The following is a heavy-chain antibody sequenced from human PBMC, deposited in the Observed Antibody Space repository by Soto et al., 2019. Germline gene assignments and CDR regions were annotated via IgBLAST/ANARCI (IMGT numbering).Heavy chain of an antibody. CDR2: INHNSGVT. V-gene: IGHV1-2*02. CDR1: GYTITGYD. Sequence: SVKVSCKASGYTITGYDIHWVRQAPGQGLEWMGWINHNSGVTNYAQRFQGRVTMTTDTSLSTAYMDLSRLRSDDTAIYYCARVYCSGNGCSPFFAFWGQGTLVTVSS. CDR3: ARVYCSGNGCSPFFAF. J-gene: IGHJ4*02. D-gene: IGHD2-15*01.